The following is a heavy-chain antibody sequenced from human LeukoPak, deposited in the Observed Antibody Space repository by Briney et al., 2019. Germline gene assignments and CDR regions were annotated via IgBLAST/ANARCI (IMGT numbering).Heavy chain of an antibody. CDR3: ARVSAATLIYGVADYFDY. Sequence: SETLSLTCTVSSGSLSGYYLTWIRQPAGKGLEWIGRIYTSGSTKYNPSLSSRVTMSVDTSKSQFSLNLTSVTAADTAVYYCARVSAATLIYGVADYFDYWGQGTLVTVSS. D-gene: IGHD3-3*01. CDR2: IYTSGST. J-gene: IGHJ4*02. CDR1: SGSLSGYY. V-gene: IGHV4-4*07.